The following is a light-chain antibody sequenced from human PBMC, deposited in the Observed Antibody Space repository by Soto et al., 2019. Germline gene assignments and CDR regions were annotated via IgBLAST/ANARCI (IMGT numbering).Light chain of an antibody. J-gene: IGKJ2*01. CDR3: QQYNSYPYT. CDR1: QSISSW. V-gene: IGKV1-5*03. CDR2: KAS. Sequence: DIQMTQSPSTLSASVGDRVTITCRASQSISSWLAWYQQKPGKAPKLLIYKASSLESGVPSRFSGSGSGTEFTLTISSLQPDDFATYYCQQYNSYPYTFGQGTRLEIK.